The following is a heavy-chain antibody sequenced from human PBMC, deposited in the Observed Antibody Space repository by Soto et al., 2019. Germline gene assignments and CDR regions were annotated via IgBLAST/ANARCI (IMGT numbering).Heavy chain of an antibody. D-gene: IGHD3-16*01. Sequence: QVQLVQSGAEVKKPGSSVKVSCKTSGGTFSSYAVSWVRQAPGQGLEWVGGVIPIFGTANYAQKFQGRVTISADESTSTVYRELSSLTSEDTAVYFCARGERLALDYWGQGTLVTVSS. CDR3: ARGERLALDY. CDR2: VIPIFGTA. CDR1: GGTFSSYA. V-gene: IGHV1-69*01. J-gene: IGHJ4*02.